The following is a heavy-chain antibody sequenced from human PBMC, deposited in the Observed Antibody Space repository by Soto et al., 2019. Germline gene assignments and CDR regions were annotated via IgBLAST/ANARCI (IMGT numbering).Heavy chain of an antibody. D-gene: IGHD5-18*01. V-gene: IGHV3-23*01. Sequence: XGSLKLSCAASGFIFNNYAMTWVRQAPGKGLEWVSTVTASGGGTFYANSVKGRFTISRDNSRNTLHLQMSSLRVEDTALYYCAKALVPALTAKFGYWGQGTLVTVSS. J-gene: IGHJ4*02. CDR3: AKALVPALTAKFGY. CDR2: VTASGGGT. CDR1: GFIFNNYA.